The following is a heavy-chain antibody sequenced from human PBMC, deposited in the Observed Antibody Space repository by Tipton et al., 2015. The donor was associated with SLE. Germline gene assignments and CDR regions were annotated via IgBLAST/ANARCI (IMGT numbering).Heavy chain of an antibody. CDR2: IYHSGST. D-gene: IGHD6-13*01. CDR3: ARRNFGSSWYYFDY. V-gene: IGHV4-4*02. J-gene: IGHJ4*02. Sequence: TLSLTCAVSGGSISSSNWWSWVRQPPGKGLEWIGEIYHSGSTNYNPPLKSRVTISVDKSKNQFSLKLSSVTAADTAVYYCARRNFGSSWYYFDYWGQGTLVTVSS. CDR1: GGSISSSNW.